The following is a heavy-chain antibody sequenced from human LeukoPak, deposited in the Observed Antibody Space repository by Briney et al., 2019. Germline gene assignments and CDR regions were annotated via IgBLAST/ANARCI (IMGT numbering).Heavy chain of an antibody. J-gene: IGHJ6*02. CDR3: ARGANFRVVVPAATADYYGMDV. Sequence: SETLSLTCTVSGGSISSYYWSWIRQPPGKGLEWIGYIYYSGSTNYNPSLKSRVTISVDTSKNQFSLKLSSVTAADTAVYYCARGANFRVVVPAATADYYGMDVWGQGTTVTVSS. CDR2: IYYSGST. CDR1: GGSISSYY. D-gene: IGHD2-2*01. V-gene: IGHV4-59*12.